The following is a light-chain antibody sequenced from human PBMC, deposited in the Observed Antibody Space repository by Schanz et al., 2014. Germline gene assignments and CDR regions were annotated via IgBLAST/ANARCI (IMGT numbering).Light chain of an antibody. Sequence: EIVMTQSPATLSVSPGERATLSCRASQSVSSSYLAWYQQKPGQAPRLLIYGVSSRATGIPDSFSGSGSGTDFTLTISRLEPEDFAVYYCQQYGSSPVTFGGGTKV. CDR1: QSVSSSY. V-gene: IGKV3-20*01. CDR2: GVS. CDR3: QQYGSSPVT. J-gene: IGKJ4*01.